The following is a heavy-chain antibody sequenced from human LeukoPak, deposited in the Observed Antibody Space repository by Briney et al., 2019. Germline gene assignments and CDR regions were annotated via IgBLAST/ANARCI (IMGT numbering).Heavy chain of an antibody. CDR3: ARPRAGSNSIEEFDY. V-gene: IGHV5-51*01. CDR1: GYPFTSYW. Sequence: GESLKISCKGSGYPFTSYWIGWVRQMPGKGLEWMGVIYPDDSHTTYSPSFRGQVTISANKSTSTAYLQWSSLKASDTAMYYCARPRAGSNSIEEFDYWGQETLVTVSS. D-gene: IGHD6-13*01. J-gene: IGHJ4*02. CDR2: IYPDDSHT.